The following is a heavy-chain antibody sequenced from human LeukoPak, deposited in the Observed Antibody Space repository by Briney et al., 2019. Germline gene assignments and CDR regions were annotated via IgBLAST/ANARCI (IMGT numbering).Heavy chain of an antibody. CDR1: GGTFSSYA. J-gene: IGHJ4*02. D-gene: IGHD6-13*01. V-gene: IGHV1-69*13. Sequence: GPSVKVSCKASGGTFSSYAISWVRQAPGQGLEWMGGIIPIFGTANYAQKFQGRVTITADESTSAAYMELSSLRSEDTAVYYCARDRIAAAGIRRFDYWGQGTLVTVSS. CDR3: ARDRIAAAGIRRFDY. CDR2: IIPIFGTA.